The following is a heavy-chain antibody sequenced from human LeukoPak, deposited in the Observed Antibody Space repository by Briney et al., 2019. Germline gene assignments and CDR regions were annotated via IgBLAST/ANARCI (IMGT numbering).Heavy chain of an antibody. CDR1: GGSFSGYY. J-gene: IGHJ5*02. CDR2: INHSGST. V-gene: IGHV4-34*01. D-gene: IGHD4-17*01. Sequence: SETLSLTCAVYGGSFSGYYWSWIRQPPGKGLEWIGEINHSGSTNYNPSLKSRVTISVDTSKNQFSLQLSSVTAADTAVYYCARVLVGTTVTTLPPGWFDPWGQGTLVTVSS. CDR3: ARVLVGTTVTTLPPGWFDP.